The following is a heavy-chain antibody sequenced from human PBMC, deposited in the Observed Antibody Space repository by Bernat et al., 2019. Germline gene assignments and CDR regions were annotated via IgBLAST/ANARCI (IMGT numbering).Heavy chain of an antibody. D-gene: IGHD6-19*01. V-gene: IGHV3-30-3*01. CDR1: GFTFSSYA. CDR3: ARDSVPYSSGWYLFDY. J-gene: IGHJ4*02. CDR2: ISYDGSNK. Sequence: VQLVESWGGVVQPGRSLRPSCAASGFTFSSYAMHWVRQAPGKGLEWVAVISYDGSNKYYADSVKGRFTISRDNSKNTLYLQMNSLRAEDTAVYYCARDSVPYSSGWYLFDYWGQGTLVTVSS.